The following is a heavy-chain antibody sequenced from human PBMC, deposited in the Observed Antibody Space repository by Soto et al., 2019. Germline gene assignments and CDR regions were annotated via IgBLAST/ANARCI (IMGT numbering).Heavy chain of an antibody. D-gene: IGHD3-10*01. V-gene: IGHV3-48*01. Sequence: EVLLVESGGALVQPGGSLRLSCVASGFNFNIYSMNWVRQAPGKGLEWVSYMTSDSKTIHYADSVKGRFTISRENAKNGVFLQMNSLRGEDTAVYYCTRGVSYGFDFWGQGTMVPV. J-gene: IGHJ3*01. CDR2: MTSDSKTI. CDR3: TRGVSYGFDF. CDR1: GFNFNIYS.